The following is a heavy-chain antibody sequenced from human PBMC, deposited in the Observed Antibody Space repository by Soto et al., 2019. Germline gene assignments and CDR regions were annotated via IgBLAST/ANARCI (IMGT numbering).Heavy chain of an antibody. CDR2: ISYDGTNK. CDR3: AKHLQPYGHSHYYSPGTAA. V-gene: IGHV3-30*18. Sequence: QVQLVESGGGEVQPGRSLTISCAASGFTFSTYGMHWVRQTPGKGLEWVAVISYDGTNKFYSDSVKGRFTISRHNFKNTLTLQRNFRRASDTALFPCAKHLQPYGHSHYYSPGTAAWGLGPRLPV. D-gene: IGHD3-10*01. J-gene: IGHJ6*02. CDR1: GFTFSTYG.